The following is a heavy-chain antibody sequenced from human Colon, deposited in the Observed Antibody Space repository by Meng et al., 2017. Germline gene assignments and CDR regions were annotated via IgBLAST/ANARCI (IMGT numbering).Heavy chain of an antibody. CDR3: ARESADGGSLDL. J-gene: IGHJ4*02. Sequence: QVQLVQSGAEVKKPGASVTVSCKASGYTLYIHWVRLRPGEGLEWMGRINPRTGDTKFAQSFQGRVTMTRDTSTTTFSMDLRSLTTDDSAIYFCARESADGGSLDLWGQGTLVTVSS. V-gene: IGHV1-2*06. D-gene: IGHD2-15*01. CDR1: GYTLY. CDR2: INPRTGDT.